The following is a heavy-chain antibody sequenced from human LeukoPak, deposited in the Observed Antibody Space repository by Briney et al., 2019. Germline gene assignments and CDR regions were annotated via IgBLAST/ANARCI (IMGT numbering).Heavy chain of an antibody. CDR2: KSASNGNT. CDR3: AREDITMVRGALDY. J-gene: IGHJ4*02. CDR1: GFSISSAG. D-gene: IGHD3-10*01. Sequence: ASVEVSCKASGFSISSAGITWVRQAPGQGLEWLGWKSASNGNTNSAQKFQGRVTMTTDTSTSTAYMELRSLRSDDTAVYYCAREDITMVRGALDYWGQGTLVTVSS. V-gene: IGHV1-18*01.